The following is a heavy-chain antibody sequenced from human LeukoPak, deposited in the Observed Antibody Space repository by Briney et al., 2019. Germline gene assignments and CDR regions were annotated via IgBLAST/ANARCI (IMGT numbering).Heavy chain of an antibody. D-gene: IGHD4-17*01. CDR3: AGHGTGYDYGDYEDY. V-gene: IGHV4-61*05. CDR2: IYYSGST. J-gene: IGHJ4*02. Sequence: SETLSLTCTVSGGSISSSSYYWGWIRQPPGKGLEWIGYIYYSGSTNYNPSLKSRVTISVDTSKNQFSLKLSSVTAADTAVYYCAGHGTGYDYGDYEDYWGQGTLVTVSS. CDR1: GGSISSSSYY.